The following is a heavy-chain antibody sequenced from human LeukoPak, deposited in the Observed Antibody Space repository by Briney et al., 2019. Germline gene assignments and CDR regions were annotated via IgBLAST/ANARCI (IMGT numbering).Heavy chain of an antibody. Sequence: SETLSLTCTVSDGSISSTSYYWGWIRQPPGKGLEWIGSIYYGGSTYYHPSLKSRVTISVDTSKNQFSLKLNSVTAADTAVYYCARHYYSGSGSYRPFDYWGQGTLVTVSS. J-gene: IGHJ4*02. CDR2: IYYGGST. V-gene: IGHV4-39*01. D-gene: IGHD3-10*01. CDR1: DGSISSTSYY. CDR3: ARHYYSGSGSYRPFDY.